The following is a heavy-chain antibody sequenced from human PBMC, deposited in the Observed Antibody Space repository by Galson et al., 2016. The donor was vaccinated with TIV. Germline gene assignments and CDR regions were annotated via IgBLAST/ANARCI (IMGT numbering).Heavy chain of an antibody. Sequence: SLRLSCAASGFTFSDYGMHWVRQAPGKGLEWVSLISDGGNTYYPDSVKGRFTISRDNSKNTLYLQMNSLRVEDTAVYYCARDRVVDGTYYYYYFGMDVWGQGTAVTVSS. D-gene: IGHD2-15*01. CDR1: GFTFSDYG. V-gene: IGHV3-NL1*01. CDR2: ISDGGNT. CDR3: ARDRVVDGTYYYYYFGMDV. J-gene: IGHJ6*02.